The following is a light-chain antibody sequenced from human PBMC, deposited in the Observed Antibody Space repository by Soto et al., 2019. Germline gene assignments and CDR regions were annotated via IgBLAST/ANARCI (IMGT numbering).Light chain of an antibody. V-gene: IGLV2-14*01. CDR1: SSDVGGYNY. J-gene: IGLJ2*01. CDR2: EVN. CDR3: SSYTSGSTQV. Sequence: QSALTQPASVSGSPGQSITISCTGTSSDVGGYNYVSWYQQHPGKAPKLMIFEVNNRPSGVSNRFSGSKSGITASLTISGLQVDDEADYYYSSYTSGSTQVFGGGTKLTVL.